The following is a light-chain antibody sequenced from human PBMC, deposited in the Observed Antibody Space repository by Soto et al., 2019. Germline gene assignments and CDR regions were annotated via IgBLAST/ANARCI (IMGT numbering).Light chain of an antibody. Sequence: QSALTQPASVSGSPGQSITISCTGTSSDVGSYNLVSWYQQHPGTAPKLMIYEDIKRASGVSNRFSGSTSGITASLTISVLQAEDEAAYYCCAYAGSTTWVFGGGTQLTVL. V-gene: IGLV2-23*01. J-gene: IGLJ3*02. CDR3: CAYAGSTTWV. CDR2: EDI. CDR1: SSDVGSYNL.